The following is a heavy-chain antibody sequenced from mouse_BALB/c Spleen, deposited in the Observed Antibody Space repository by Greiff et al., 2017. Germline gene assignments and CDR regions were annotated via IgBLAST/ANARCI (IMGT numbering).Heavy chain of an antibody. CDR3: ARDGGYDGFAY. J-gene: IGHJ3*01. CDR2: INPYNGAT. Sequence: VQLQQSGPELVKPGASVKISCKASGYSFTGYYMHWVKQSHVKSLEWIGRINPYNGATSYNQNFKDKASLTVDKSSSTAYMELHSLTSEDSAVYYCARDGGYDGFAYWGQGTLVTVSA. V-gene: IGHV1-31*01. CDR1: GYSFTGYY. D-gene: IGHD2-2*01.